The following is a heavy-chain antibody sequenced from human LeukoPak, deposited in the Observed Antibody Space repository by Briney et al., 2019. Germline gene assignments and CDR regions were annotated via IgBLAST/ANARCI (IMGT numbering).Heavy chain of an antibody. CDR3: AKGHSGNYYNFDS. V-gene: IGHV3-23*01. CDR2: VSGSGSSA. D-gene: IGHD1-26*01. Sequence: GGSLRLSCAASGFTFSTYAMSWVRRAPGKGLEWVSTVSGSGSSAYYADSVKGRFTISRDNSKNTLSLQMNSLRAEDTAVYYCAKGHSGNYYNFDSWGQGTLVTVSS. CDR1: GFTFSTYA. J-gene: IGHJ4*02.